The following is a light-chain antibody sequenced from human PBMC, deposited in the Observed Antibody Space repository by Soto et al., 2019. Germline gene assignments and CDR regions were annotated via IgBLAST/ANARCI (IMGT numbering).Light chain of an antibody. CDR2: DAS. CDR1: QSVNTN. J-gene: IGKJ1*01. Sequence: EIVMTQSPATLSVSPGEGATLSCRASQSVNTNLAWYQQKPGQAPRLLIYDASNRATGIPVRFSGSGSGTDYTLTITNLEPEDFAIYYCQQRSNWPWTFGQGTKVDIK. V-gene: IGKV3-11*01. CDR3: QQRSNWPWT.